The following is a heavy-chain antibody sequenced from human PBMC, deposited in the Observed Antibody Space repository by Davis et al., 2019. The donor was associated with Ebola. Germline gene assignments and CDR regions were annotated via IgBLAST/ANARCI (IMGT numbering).Heavy chain of an antibody. Sequence: AASVQVSCKASGYDCTGYYMHWVRQAPGQGHEGMGWMNLNSGGTNYAQKLQGRVTMTTDTSTSTAYMELRSLRSDDTAVYYCARPKLGVGPLDYWGQGTLVTVSS. CDR3: ARPKLGVGPLDY. D-gene: IGHD6-6*01. J-gene: IGHJ4*02. CDR1: GYDCTGYY. CDR2: MNLNSGGT. V-gene: IGHV1-2*02.